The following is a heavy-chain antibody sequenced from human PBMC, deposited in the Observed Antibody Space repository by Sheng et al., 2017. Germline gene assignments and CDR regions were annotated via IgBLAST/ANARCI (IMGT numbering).Heavy chain of an antibody. Sequence: EVRLVDSGGGLVQPGGSLRLSCAASGFTFSNYEMNWVRQAPVKGLEWVANIKQDESEKHYVDSVKGRFTISRDNAKNSVYLQMNSLGPDDTAVYYCARGQGWLDPWGQGTLVTVSS. CDR3: ARGQGWLDP. V-gene: IGHV3-7*04. CDR1: GFTFSNYE. CDR2: IKQDESEK. J-gene: IGHJ5*02.